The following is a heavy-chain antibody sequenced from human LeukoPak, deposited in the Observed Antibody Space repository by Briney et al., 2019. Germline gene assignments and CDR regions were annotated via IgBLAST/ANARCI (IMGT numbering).Heavy chain of an antibody. CDR3: ARVGDIGAFDI. Sequence: SETLSLTCTVSGGSISSSSYYWGWIRQPPGKRLEWIGEINHSGSTNYNPSLKSRVTISVDTSKNQFSLKLSSVTSADTAVYYCARVGDIGAFDIWGQGTMVTVSS. CDR1: GGSISSSSYY. V-gene: IGHV4-39*07. D-gene: IGHD3-16*01. CDR2: INHSGST. J-gene: IGHJ3*02.